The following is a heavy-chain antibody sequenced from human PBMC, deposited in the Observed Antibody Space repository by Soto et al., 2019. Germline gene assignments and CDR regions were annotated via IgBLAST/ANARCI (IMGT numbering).Heavy chain of an antibody. V-gene: IGHV5-51*01. D-gene: IGHD3-22*01. CDR3: ARDSYYYDSSGYYTFDH. J-gene: IGHJ4*02. CDR2: IYPDDSDT. Sequence: GESLKISCKGSGYTFTNYWIGWVRQMPGKGLEWMGIIYPDDSDTRYSPSFQGQVTMSADKSSSTAHLQMNSLRAEDTAVYYCARDSYYYDSSGYYTFDHWGQGTLVTVSS. CDR1: GYTFTNYW.